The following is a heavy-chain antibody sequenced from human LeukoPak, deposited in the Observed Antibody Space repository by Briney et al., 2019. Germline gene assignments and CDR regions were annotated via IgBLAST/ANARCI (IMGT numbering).Heavy chain of an antibody. CDR2: IYTSEST. CDR1: GGSISSYY. CDR3: ARVSDDILTGYFDY. V-gene: IGHV4-4*07. Sequence: PSETLSLTCTVSGGSISSYYWSWIRQPAGKGLEWIGRIYTSESTNYNPSLKSRVTMSVDTSKNQFSLKVSSVTAADTAVYYCARVSDDILTGYFDYWGQGTLVTVSS. D-gene: IGHD3-9*01. J-gene: IGHJ4*02.